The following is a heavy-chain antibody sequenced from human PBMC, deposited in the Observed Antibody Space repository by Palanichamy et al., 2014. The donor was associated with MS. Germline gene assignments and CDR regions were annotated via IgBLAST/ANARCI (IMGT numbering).Heavy chain of an antibody. D-gene: IGHD3-16*01. CDR3: AKVNYDYGRVDS. CDR1: GYSISGAYY. V-gene: IGHV4-38-2*02. J-gene: IGHJ4*02. CDR2: IYHTGNA. Sequence: QVQLQESGPGLVRPSETLSLTCTVSGYSISGAYYWGWIRQPPGKGLEWIGNIYHTGNAYYNPSLKSRISMSVDTSKKQFSLRLSTVTAADTAVYYCAKVNYDYGRVDSWGQGTLVIASS.